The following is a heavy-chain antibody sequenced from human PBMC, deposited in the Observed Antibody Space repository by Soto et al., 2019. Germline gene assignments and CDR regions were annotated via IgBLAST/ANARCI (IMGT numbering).Heavy chain of an antibody. J-gene: IGHJ4*02. D-gene: IGHD6-19*01. CDR3: AKDFPSGWYSGPFDY. Sequence: GGSLRLSCAASGFTFSSYGMHWVRQAPGKGLEWVAVISYDGSNKYYADSVKGRFTISRDNSKNTLYLQMNSLRAEDTAVYYCAKDFPSGWYSGPFDYWGQGTLVTVSS. CDR2: ISYDGSNK. CDR1: GFTFSSYG. V-gene: IGHV3-30*18.